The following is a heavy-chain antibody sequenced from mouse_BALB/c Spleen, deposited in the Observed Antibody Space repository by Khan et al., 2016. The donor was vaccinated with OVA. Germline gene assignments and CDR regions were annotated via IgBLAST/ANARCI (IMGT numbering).Heavy chain of an antibody. D-gene: IGHD1-1*02. CDR2: INPNYCCP. CDR3: TRSGYGTFAY. CDR1: GYTFTRYY. Sequence: QLKESGAELVQPGASVRLSCKASGYTFTRYYLHWVKQRPGQGLEWIGYINPNYCCPHFNEKFRTTATLTVDKSSNTAYMELSRLTSEDSAVYYCTRSGYGTFAYWGQGTLVTVSA. V-gene: IGHV1S81*02. J-gene: IGHJ3*01.